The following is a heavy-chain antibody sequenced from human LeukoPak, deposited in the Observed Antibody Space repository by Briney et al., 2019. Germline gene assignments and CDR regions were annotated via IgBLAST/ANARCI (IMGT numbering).Heavy chain of an antibody. Sequence: PSETLSLTCAVYGGSFSGYYWSWIRQPPGKGLEWIGEINHSGSTNYNPSLKSRVTISVDTSKNQFSLKLSSVTAADTAVYHCARGEGGYSYGYYYYYMDVWGKGTTVTVSS. CDR1: GGSFSGYY. CDR3: ARGEGGYSYGYYYYYMDV. D-gene: IGHD5-18*01. V-gene: IGHV4-34*01. J-gene: IGHJ6*03. CDR2: INHSGST.